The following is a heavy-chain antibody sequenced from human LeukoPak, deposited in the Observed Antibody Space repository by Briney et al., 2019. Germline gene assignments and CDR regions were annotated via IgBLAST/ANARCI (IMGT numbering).Heavy chain of an antibody. J-gene: IGHJ5*02. Sequence: ASVKVSCKASGGTFSSYAISWVRQAPEQGLEWMGRIIPIFGIANYAQKFQGRVTITADKSTSTAYMELSSLRSEDTAVYYCARSPGRLVVVPAAPENWFDPWGQGTLVTVSS. V-gene: IGHV1-69*04. CDR3: ARSPGRLVVVPAAPENWFDP. CDR2: IIPIFGIA. D-gene: IGHD2-2*01. CDR1: GGTFSSYA.